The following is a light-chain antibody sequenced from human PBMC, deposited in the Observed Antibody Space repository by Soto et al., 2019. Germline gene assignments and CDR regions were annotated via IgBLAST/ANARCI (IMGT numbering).Light chain of an antibody. CDR3: QQYETWPRT. CDR2: GAS. V-gene: IGKV3-15*01. CDR1: QSVKGN. Sequence: EIVMTQSPATLSVSPGERATLSCRASQSVKGNLAWYQQRPGQAPRLLIYGASTGATGVPGRFSGSGSGTEFTLTISSLQSEDFAIYYCQQYETWPRTFGQGTKVEIK. J-gene: IGKJ1*01.